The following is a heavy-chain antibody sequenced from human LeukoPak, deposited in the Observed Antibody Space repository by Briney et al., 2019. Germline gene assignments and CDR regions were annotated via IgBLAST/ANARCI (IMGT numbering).Heavy chain of an antibody. J-gene: IGHJ4*02. Sequence: ASVKVSCKASGYTFTSYGITWVRQAPGQGPEWMGWISVYNGNTNYAQKLQGRVTMTTDTSTSTAYMELRSLRSDDTAIYYCARDREAAGQKLTDYWGQGTLVTVSS. CDR1: GYTFTSYG. D-gene: IGHD6-13*01. CDR3: ARDREAAGQKLTDY. V-gene: IGHV1-18*01. CDR2: ISVYNGNT.